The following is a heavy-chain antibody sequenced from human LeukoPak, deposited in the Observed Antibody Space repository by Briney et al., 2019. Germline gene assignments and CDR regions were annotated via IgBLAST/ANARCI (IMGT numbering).Heavy chain of an antibody. Sequence: SETLSLTCTVSGGSISSHYWSWIRQPPGKGLEWIGYIYYSGSTNYNPSLKSRVTISVDTSKNQFSLKLSSVTAADTAVYYCARAPGGYYYYYMDVWGKGTTVTVSS. CDR2: IYYSGST. CDR1: GGSISSHY. V-gene: IGHV4-59*11. J-gene: IGHJ6*03. CDR3: ARAPGGYYYYYMDV.